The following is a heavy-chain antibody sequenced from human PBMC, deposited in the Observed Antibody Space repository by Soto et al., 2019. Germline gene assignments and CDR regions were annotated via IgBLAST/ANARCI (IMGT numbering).Heavy chain of an antibody. CDR3: AREAGGDYWYFDL. CDR1: GGSFSGYY. V-gene: IGHV4-34*01. D-gene: IGHD4-17*01. J-gene: IGHJ2*01. Sequence: PSETLSLTCAVYGGSFSGYYWSWIRQPPGKGLEWIGEINHSGSTNYNPSLKSRVTTSVDTSKNQFSLKLSSVTAADTAVYYCAREAGGDYWYFDLWGRGTLVTVSS. CDR2: INHSGST.